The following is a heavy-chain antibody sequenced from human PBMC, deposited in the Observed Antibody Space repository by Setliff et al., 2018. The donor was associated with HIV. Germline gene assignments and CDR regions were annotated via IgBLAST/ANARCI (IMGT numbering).Heavy chain of an antibody. J-gene: IGHJ3*02. V-gene: IGHV4-61*09. D-gene: IGHD3-3*01. CDR1: GGSVNIKTYC. Sequence: SETLSLTCSVWGGSVNIKTYCWTWIRQVAGKGLEWIGHVCSDGSTSHNPSLKGRATISVDTSKNEFSLKLRSVTAADTALYYCARAPLYDFWSPGFDAFDIWGQGTMVTV. CDR2: VCSDGST. CDR3: ARAPLYDFWSPGFDAFDI.